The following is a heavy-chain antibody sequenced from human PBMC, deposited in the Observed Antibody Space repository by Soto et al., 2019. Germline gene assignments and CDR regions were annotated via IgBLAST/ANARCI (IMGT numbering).Heavy chain of an antibody. Sequence: GSLRLSCAASGFTFSNYDVYWVRQAPGKGLDWVSLISYDGRKQYYADSVKGRFTISRDNSKNTLYLQMNSLRAEDTAVYYCARAQTRWFGELLSNSHFDYWGQGTLVTVSS. V-gene: IGHV3-30-3*01. D-gene: IGHD3-10*01. J-gene: IGHJ4*02. CDR2: ISYDGRKQ. CDR3: ARAQTRWFGELLSNSHFDY. CDR1: GFTFSNYD.